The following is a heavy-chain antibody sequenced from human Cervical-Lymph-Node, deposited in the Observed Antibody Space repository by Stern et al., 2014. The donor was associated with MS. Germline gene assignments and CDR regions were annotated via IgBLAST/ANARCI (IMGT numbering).Heavy chain of an antibody. Sequence: VQLVQSGGGVVQPGRSLRVSCAASGFPFSSYGMHWVRQAPAQGLEWAALISYDGSKKCYGDSVKGRITIARDNSKNTLDLQMNSVRAEDTAVYYCAKDSACSDCSCQLDVWGQGTTVTVSS. CDR3: AKDSACSDCSCQLDV. V-gene: IGHV3-30*18. CDR1: GFPFSSYG. CDR2: ISYDGSKK. J-gene: IGHJ6*02. D-gene: IGHD2-15*01.